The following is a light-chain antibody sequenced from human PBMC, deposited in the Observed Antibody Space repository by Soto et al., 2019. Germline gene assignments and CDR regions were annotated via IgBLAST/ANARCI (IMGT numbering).Light chain of an antibody. V-gene: IGKV3-20*01. CDR3: QQYDDSRQVWT. CDR1: QSVSRNY. CDR2: DTY. Sequence: EVVLTQSPGTLSLSPGERATLSCRASQSVSRNYLAWYQQKPGQAPTLLMYDTYIRATGIPDRFSGSGSVTDFPLTISSLEPEDFAVYYCQQYDDSRQVWTFGQGTKVEIK. J-gene: IGKJ1*01.